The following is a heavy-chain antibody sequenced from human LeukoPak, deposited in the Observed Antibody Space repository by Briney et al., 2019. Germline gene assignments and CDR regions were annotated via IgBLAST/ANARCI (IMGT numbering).Heavy chain of an antibody. CDR3: AKDKEYSGFGPILSGYYYGMDV. D-gene: IGHD5-12*01. J-gene: IGHJ6*04. Sequence: PGGSLRLSCAASGFTFSSYAMHWVRQAPGKGLEWVAVISYDGSNKYYADSVKGRFTISRDNSRHTLYLQMNSLGAEDTALYYCAKDKEYSGFGPILSGYYYGMDVWGKGTTVTVSS. CDR1: GFTFSSYA. CDR2: ISYDGSNK. V-gene: IGHV3-30-3*01.